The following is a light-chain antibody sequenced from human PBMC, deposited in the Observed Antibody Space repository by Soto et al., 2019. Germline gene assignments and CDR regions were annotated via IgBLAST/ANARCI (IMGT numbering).Light chain of an antibody. CDR3: SSFTTTYVYV. CDR1: GRDVGAYNY. CDR2: GVS. Sequence: QSALTQPASVSGSPGQSIAIPCTGSGRDVGAYNYVSWYQQHPGKAPKLIIYGVSHRPSGVSTRFSASRSAYTALLTISGLQAEDEADYYCSSFTTTYVYVFGPGTQLTVL. V-gene: IGLV2-14*01. J-gene: IGLJ1*01.